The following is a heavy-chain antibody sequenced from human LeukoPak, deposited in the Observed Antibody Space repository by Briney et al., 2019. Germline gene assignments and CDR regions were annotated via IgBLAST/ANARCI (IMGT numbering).Heavy chain of an antibody. V-gene: IGHV3-7*01. D-gene: IGHD1-26*01. CDR1: GFIFSSYW. CDR2: INQDGSEK. CDR3: ARDDGSYSRSPGFDN. J-gene: IGHJ4*02. Sequence: PGGSLRLSCAASGFIFSSYWMSWVRQAPGKGLEWVANINQDGSEKYYVDSVKGRFTISRDNAKNSLYLQMNSLRAEDTAVYYCARDDGSYSRSPGFDNWGQGTLVTVSS.